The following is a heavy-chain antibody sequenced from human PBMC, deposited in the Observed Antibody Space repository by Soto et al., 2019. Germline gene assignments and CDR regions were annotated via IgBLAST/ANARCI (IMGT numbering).Heavy chain of an antibody. Sequence: QVQLQESGPGLVRPSQALSLTCTVSGGSIYSGGYFWSWVRQHPAQGLQWLGYIFYSGNAFYNPSLKSRLNFSIDTSNNQFSLTLASVTAADTAVYYCARSVDYYDSTGYSDAFDVWGQGKMVTVSS. CDR1: GGSIYSGGYF. CDR3: ARSVDYYDSTGYSDAFDV. V-gene: IGHV4-31*03. J-gene: IGHJ3*01. D-gene: IGHD3-22*01. CDR2: IFYSGNA.